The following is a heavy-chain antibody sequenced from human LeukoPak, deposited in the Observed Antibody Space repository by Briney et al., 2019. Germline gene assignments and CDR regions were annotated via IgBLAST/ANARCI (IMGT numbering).Heavy chain of an antibody. CDR2: ISSGGGTI. Sequence: GGSLRLSCAASGITFSSYSMNWVRQAPGKGLEWVSYISSGGGTIYYADSVKGRFTISRDNAKNSLYLQMNSLRAEDTAVYYCARSDAFDIWGQGTMVTVSS. CDR1: GITFSSYS. V-gene: IGHV3-48*01. J-gene: IGHJ3*02. CDR3: ARSDAFDI.